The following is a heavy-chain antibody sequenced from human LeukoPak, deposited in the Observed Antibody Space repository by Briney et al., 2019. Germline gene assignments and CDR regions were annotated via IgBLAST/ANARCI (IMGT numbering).Heavy chain of an antibody. D-gene: IGHD3-10*01. CDR1: GFTFSSYW. Sequence: GGSLRLSCAASGFTFSSYWMSWVRQAPGKGLEWVANIKQDGSEKYYVDSVKGRFTISRDNAKNSLYLQMNSLRAEDTAVYYCAKSNGYGLVDIWGQGTMVTVSS. CDR3: AKSNGYGLVDI. V-gene: IGHV3-7*01. CDR2: IKQDGSEK. J-gene: IGHJ3*02.